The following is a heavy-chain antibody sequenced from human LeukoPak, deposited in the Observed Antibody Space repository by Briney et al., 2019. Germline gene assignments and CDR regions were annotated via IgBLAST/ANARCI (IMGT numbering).Heavy chain of an antibody. CDR1: GGTFSSYA. Sequence: VASVKVSCKASGGTFSSYAISWVRQAPGQGLEWMGGIIPIFGTANYAQKFQGRVTITADESTSTAYMELSSLRSEDTAVYYCAREADFAGEGFFDLWGQGTLVTVSS. J-gene: IGHJ4*02. V-gene: IGHV1-69*13. CDR2: IIPIFGTA. D-gene: IGHD3-3*01. CDR3: AREADFAGEGFFDL.